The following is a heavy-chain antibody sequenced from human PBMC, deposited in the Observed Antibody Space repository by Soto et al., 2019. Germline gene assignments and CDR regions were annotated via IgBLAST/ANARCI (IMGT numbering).Heavy chain of an antibody. CDR3: ARFGAGRQLYYYYYYMDV. CDR1: GYSFTSYW. J-gene: IGHJ6*03. D-gene: IGHD6-6*01. Sequence: GESLKISCKGSGYSFTSYWIGWVRQMPGKGLEWMGIIYPGDSDTRYSPSSQGQVTISAVKSISTAYLQWSSLKASDTAMYYCARFGAGRQLYYYYYYMDVWGKGTTVTVSS. CDR2: IYPGDSDT. V-gene: IGHV5-51*01.